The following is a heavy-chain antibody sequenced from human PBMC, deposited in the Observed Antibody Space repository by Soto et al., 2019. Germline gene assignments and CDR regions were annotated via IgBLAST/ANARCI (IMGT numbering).Heavy chain of an antibody. D-gene: IGHD4-17*01. CDR3: ARGLVGDYGIVDWFDP. CDR2: ISAYNGNT. Sequence: QVQLVQSGAEVKKPGASVKVSCKASGYTFTSYGTTWVRKAPEQGLGGWGWISAYNGNTNYAQKLQGRVTMTTDTSTSTAYMELRSLRSDDTAVYYCARGLVGDYGIVDWFDPWGQGTLVTVSS. CDR1: GYTFTSYG. V-gene: IGHV1-18*01. J-gene: IGHJ5*02.